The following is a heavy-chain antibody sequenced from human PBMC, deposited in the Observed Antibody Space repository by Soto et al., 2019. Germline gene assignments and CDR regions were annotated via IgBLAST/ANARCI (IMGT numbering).Heavy chain of an antibody. D-gene: IGHD3-10*01. V-gene: IGHV3-30*18. CDR3: AKLFRGSGSHLDY. CDR2: ISYDGSNR. J-gene: IGHJ4*02. Sequence: QVQLVASGGGVVQPGRSLRLSCAASGFTFNTYGMQWVRQAPGRGLEWVAVISYDGSNRYYGDSVQGRFAISRDNSKNTLYLQMNSLRAEDTALYYCAKLFRGSGSHLDYWGQGTLVTVSS. CDR1: GFTFNTYG.